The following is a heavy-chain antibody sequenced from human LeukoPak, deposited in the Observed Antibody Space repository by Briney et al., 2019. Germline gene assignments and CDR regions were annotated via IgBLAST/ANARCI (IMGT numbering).Heavy chain of an antibody. V-gene: IGHV4-59*01. CDR2: IYYSGST. CDR1: GGSISSYY. Sequence: SETLSLTCTVSGGSISSYYWSWIRQPPGKGLEWIGYIYYSGSTNYKPSLKSRVTISVDTSKNQFSLKLSSVTAADTAVYYCASSGGYYFDYWGQGTLVTVSS. J-gene: IGHJ4*02. CDR3: ASSGGYYFDY.